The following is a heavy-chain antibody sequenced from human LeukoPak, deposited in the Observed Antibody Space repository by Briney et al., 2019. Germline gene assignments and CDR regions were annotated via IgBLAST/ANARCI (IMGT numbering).Heavy chain of an antibody. CDR2: ISAYNGNT. D-gene: IGHD1-26*01. J-gene: IGHJ4*02. Sequence: ASVTVSCKASGYTFTSYGLSWVRQAPGQGLEWMGWISAYNGNTNYAQKLQGRVTITRNTSISTAYMELSSLRSEDTAVCYCARSGLVGADFDSWGQGTLVTVSS. CDR3: ARSGLVGADFDS. V-gene: IGHV1-18*01. CDR1: GYTFTSYG.